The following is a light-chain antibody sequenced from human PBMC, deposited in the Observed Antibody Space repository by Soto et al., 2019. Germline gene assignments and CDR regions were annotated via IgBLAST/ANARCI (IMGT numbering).Light chain of an antibody. CDR2: DAS. V-gene: IGKV3-11*01. J-gene: IGKJ1*01. CDR1: QSVSSY. Sequence: EIVLTQSPATLSLSPGERATLSCRASQSVSSYLAWYQQKPGQAPRLLIYDASNRATGIPARFSGSGSGTDFPLTISSLEPEDFAVYYCQQRSNWPPGFGQGTKVEIK. CDR3: QQRSNWPPG.